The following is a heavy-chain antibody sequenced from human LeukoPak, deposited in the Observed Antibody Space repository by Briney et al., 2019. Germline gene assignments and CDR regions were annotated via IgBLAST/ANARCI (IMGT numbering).Heavy chain of an antibody. CDR1: GYTFTSYD. Sequence: ASVKLSCKASGYTFTSYDINWVRQATGQGLEWMGWMNPNSGNTGYAQKFQGRVTMTRNTSISTAYMELSSLRSEDTAVYYCARGQRLPYYYYYYMDVWGKGTTVTVSS. CDR3: ARGQRLPYYYYYYMDV. J-gene: IGHJ6*03. CDR2: MNPNSGNT. V-gene: IGHV1-8*01. D-gene: IGHD3-16*01.